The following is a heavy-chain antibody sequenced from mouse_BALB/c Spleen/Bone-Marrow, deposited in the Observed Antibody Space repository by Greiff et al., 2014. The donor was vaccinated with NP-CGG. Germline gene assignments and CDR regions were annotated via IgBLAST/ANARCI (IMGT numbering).Heavy chain of an antibody. J-gene: IGHJ3*01. Sequence: QVQLQQPGAELVRPGASVKLSCKASGYTFTSYWINWVKQRPGQGLEWIGNIYPSDSYTNYNQKFKDKATLTVDKSSSTAYMQLSSPTSEDSAVYYCTRDDGSFAYWGQGTLVTVPA. CDR3: TRDDGSFAY. CDR2: IYPSDSYT. D-gene: IGHD2-3*01. V-gene: IGHV1-69*02. CDR1: GYTFTSYW.